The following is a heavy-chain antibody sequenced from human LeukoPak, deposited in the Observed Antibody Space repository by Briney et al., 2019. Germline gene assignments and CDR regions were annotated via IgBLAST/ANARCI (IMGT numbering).Heavy chain of an antibody. J-gene: IGHJ4*02. CDR2: IYYSGTT. CDR1: GGSTRSSSSNYY. CDR3: ARAARPDYYDSPFDY. V-gene: IGHV4-39*01. Sequence: SETLSLTCTVSGGSTRSSSSNYYWGWIRQSPGKGLEWIGTIYYSGTTYDNPSLKSRVTISVDTSKNQFSLRLSSVTAADTAVYYCARAARPDYYDSPFDYWGQGTLVTVSS. D-gene: IGHD3-22*01.